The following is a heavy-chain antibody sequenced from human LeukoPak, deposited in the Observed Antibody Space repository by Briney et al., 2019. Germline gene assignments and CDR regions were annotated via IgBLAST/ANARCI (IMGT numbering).Heavy chain of an antibody. V-gene: IGHV4-59*01. CDR2: IYYSGST. D-gene: IGHD6-13*01. CDR3: ARGSFPQLDFDY. CDR1: GGSISSYY. Sequence: KPSETLSLTCTVSGGSISSYYWSWIRQPPGKGLEWIGYIYYSGSTNYNPSLKSRVTISVDTSKNQFSLKLSSVTAADTAVYYCARGSFPQLDFDYWGQGTLVTVSS. J-gene: IGHJ4*02.